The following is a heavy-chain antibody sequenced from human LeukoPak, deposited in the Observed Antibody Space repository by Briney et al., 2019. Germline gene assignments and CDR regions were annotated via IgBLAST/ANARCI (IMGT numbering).Heavy chain of an antibody. Sequence: SQTLSLTCGISGDSVSSNSAAWNRIRQSPSRGLEWLGRTYYRSKWYNEYAVSVKSRITINPDTSKNQFSLQMDSVTPEDTAVYYCARGYWRAFDIWGQGTMVTVSS. J-gene: IGHJ3*02. V-gene: IGHV6-1*01. CDR1: GDSVSSNSAA. CDR3: ARGYWRAFDI. D-gene: IGHD1-14*01. CDR2: TYYRSKWYN.